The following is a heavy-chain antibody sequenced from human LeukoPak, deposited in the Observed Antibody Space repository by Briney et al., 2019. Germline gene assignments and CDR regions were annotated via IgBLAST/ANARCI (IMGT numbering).Heavy chain of an antibody. Sequence: ASVKVSCKTSGYSFTSYYIHWVRQAPDQGLEWMGIINPSGGSTTYAQKFQGRLTMASDTSTSTVYMELSSLRSEDTAMYYCARSSAYYNEADIWGQGTMVTVSS. V-gene: IGHV1-46*01. CDR3: ARSSAYYNEADI. J-gene: IGHJ3*02. D-gene: IGHD1-26*01. CDR2: INPSGGST. CDR1: GYSFTSYY.